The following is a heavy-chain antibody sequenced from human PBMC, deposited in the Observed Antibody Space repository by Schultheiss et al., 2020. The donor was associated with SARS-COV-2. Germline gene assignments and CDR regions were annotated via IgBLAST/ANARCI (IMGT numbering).Heavy chain of an antibody. CDR2: IVVGSGNT. J-gene: IGHJ6*02. D-gene: IGHD5-12*01. Sequence: SVKVSCKASGYTFTSYYMHWVRQAPGQGLEWMGWIVVGSGNTNYAQKFQERVTITRDMSTSTAYMELSSLRSEDTAVYYCARVVGYDNNNYYYYGMDVWGQGTTVTVSS. V-gene: IGHV1-58*02. CDR1: GYTFTSYY. CDR3: ARVVGYDNNNYYYYGMDV.